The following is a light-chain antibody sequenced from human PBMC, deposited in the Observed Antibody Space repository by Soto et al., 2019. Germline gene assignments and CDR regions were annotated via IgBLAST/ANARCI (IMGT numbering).Light chain of an antibody. Sequence: EIVMTQSPATLSVSPGERATLSCRASQSVRSNLAWYQQKPGQAPRLLIYYASTRATGIPARFSGSGSGTEFTLTINSLQSEDFAVYFCQQFNNWPITFGQGTRLE. V-gene: IGKV3-15*01. CDR1: QSVRSN. CDR3: QQFNNWPIT. CDR2: YAS. J-gene: IGKJ5*01.